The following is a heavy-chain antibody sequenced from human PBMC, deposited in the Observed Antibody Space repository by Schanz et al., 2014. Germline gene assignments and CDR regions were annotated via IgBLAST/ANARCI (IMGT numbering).Heavy chain of an antibody. D-gene: IGHD3-22*01. J-gene: IGHJ4*02. Sequence: QVQLVQSGAEVKKPGASVKVSCKASGYTTFTDYYIHWVRQAPGQGLEWMGWINPNTGGTNFAQKFQGWVTVTRDTSRSTVYMELSSLRSEDTAVYYCARSNYYDNSDYYNSFDYWGQGTLVTVSS. CDR1: GYTTFTDYY. V-gene: IGHV1-2*04. CDR2: INPNTGGT. CDR3: ARSNYYDNSDYYNSFDY.